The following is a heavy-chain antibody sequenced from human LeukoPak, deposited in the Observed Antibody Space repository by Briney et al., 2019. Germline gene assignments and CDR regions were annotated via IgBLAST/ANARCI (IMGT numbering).Heavy chain of an antibody. CDR2: IYTSGST. CDR1: GGSISSYY. CDR3: ARDRLWFGETYYFDY. V-gene: IGHV4-4*07. D-gene: IGHD3-10*01. J-gene: IGHJ4*02. Sequence: SETLSLTCTVSGGSISSYYWSWIRQPAGKGLECIGRIYTSGSTNYNPSLKSRVTMSVDTSKNQFSLKLSSVTAADTAVYYCARDRLWFGETYYFDYWGQGTLVTVSS.